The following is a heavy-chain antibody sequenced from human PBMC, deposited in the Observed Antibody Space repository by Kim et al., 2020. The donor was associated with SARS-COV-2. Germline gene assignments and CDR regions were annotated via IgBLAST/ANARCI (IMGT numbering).Heavy chain of an antibody. V-gene: IGHV4-34*01. CDR1: GGSFSGYY. Sequence: SETLSLTCAVHGGSFSGYYWSWIRQPPGKGLEWIAEINHSGSINYNPSLKSRVTISGDTSKNQVSLTLTSVTAADTAVYYCSYNWFDPWGQGTLVTVSS. J-gene: IGHJ5*02. CDR2: INHSGSI. CDR3: SYNWFDP.